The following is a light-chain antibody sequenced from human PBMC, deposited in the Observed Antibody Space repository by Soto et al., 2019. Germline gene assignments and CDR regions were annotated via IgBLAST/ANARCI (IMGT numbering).Light chain of an antibody. CDR2: GAS. J-gene: IGKJ4*01. CDR3: QQYTDWAWGT. CDR1: QSVHSN. V-gene: IGKV3-15*01. Sequence: EIVMTQSPATLSLSPGETATLSCRASQSVHSNLSWFQQHTGQAPRLLIYGASSRATGIPVRFSGSGSGTKFSLTISSFQSEDVAVYYCQQYTDWAWGTVGGGTKVGIK.